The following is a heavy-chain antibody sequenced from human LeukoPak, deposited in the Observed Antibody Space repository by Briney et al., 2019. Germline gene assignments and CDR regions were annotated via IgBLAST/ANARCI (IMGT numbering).Heavy chain of an antibody. J-gene: IGHJ4*02. Sequence: PSQTLSLTCTVSGGSISSGSYYWSWIRQPAGKGLACIGRIYASGSTNYNPSLKSRVTISVDPSKNQFSLKLSSVTAADTAVYYCARFTGYDFWSGYWVDYWGQGILVTVSS. CDR1: GGSISSGSYY. CDR2: IYASGST. D-gene: IGHD3-3*01. CDR3: ARFTGYDFWSGYWVDY. V-gene: IGHV4-61*02.